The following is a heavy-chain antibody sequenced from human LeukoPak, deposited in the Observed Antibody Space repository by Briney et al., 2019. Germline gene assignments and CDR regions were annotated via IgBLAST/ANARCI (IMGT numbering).Heavy chain of an antibody. V-gene: IGHV1-69*13. CDR2: IIPIFGTA. D-gene: IGHD6-6*01. J-gene: IGHJ6*02. CDR3: ARRPGQLGDYYYYGMDV. Sequence: GASVKVSCKASGGTFSSYAISWVRQAPGQGLEWMGGIIPIFGTANYAQKFQGRVTITADESTSTAYMELSSLRSEDTAVYYCARRPGQLGDYYYYGMDVWGQGTTVTVSS. CDR1: GGTFSSYA.